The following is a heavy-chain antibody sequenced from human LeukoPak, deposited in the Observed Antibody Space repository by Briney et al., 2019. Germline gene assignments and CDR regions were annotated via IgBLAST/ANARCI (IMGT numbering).Heavy chain of an antibody. CDR2: ISYDGSNK. CDR3: XXXXXXXXXYVPSYFDY. Sequence: PGGSLRLSCAASGFTFSSYGMHWVRQAPGKGLEWVAVISYDGSNKYYADSVKGRFTISRDNSKNTLYLQMNSRRAEDTAVYYXXXXXXXXXXYVPSYFDYWGQGTLVTVSS. V-gene: IGHV3-30*03. CDR1: GFTFSSYG. D-gene: IGHD3-16*01. J-gene: IGHJ4*02.